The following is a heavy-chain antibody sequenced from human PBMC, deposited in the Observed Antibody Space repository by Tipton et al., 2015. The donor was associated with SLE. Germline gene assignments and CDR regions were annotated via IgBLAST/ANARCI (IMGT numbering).Heavy chain of an antibody. CDR1: GFSISSSSYT. V-gene: IGHV4-39*07. D-gene: IGHD3-9*01. Sequence: TLSLTCTVSGFSISSSSYTWGWIRPPPGKGLEWIGTIHYSGTAYYNPSLKSRVTMSVDTSKNQFSLKLSSVTAADTAVYYCARGTPLRVFDVTSYGMDVWGQGTTVAVSS. CDR2: IHYSGTA. J-gene: IGHJ6*02. CDR3: ARGTPLRVFDVTSYGMDV.